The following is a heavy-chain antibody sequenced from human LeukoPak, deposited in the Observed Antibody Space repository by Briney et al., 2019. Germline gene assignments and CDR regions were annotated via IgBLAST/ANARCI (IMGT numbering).Heavy chain of an antibody. Sequence: SETLSPTCTVSGGSISSYYWSWIRQPPGKGLEWIGYIYYSGSTNYNPSLKSRVTISVDTSKNQFSLKLSSVTAADTAVYYCARLFRSSIAATLDYFDYWGQGTLVTVSS. CDR3: ARLFRSSIAATLDYFDY. V-gene: IGHV4-59*08. J-gene: IGHJ4*02. D-gene: IGHD6-6*01. CDR2: IYYSGST. CDR1: GGSISSYY.